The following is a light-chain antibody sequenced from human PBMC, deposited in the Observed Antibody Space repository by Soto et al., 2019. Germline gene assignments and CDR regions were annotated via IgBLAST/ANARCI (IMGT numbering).Light chain of an antibody. CDR3: QQYNNWPPT. Sequence: EIVMTQSPATLSVSPGERATLSCRASQSVSSNLAWYQQRFGQAPRLLIYGASTRATGIPARFSGSGSGTEFPLTISSLQSEDFAVYSCQQYNNWPPTFGGGTKVELK. J-gene: IGKJ4*01. CDR2: GAS. CDR1: QSVSSN. V-gene: IGKV3-15*01.